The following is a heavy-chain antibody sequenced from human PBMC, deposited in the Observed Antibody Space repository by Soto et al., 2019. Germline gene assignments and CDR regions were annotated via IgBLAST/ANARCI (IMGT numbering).Heavy chain of an antibody. D-gene: IGHD2-2*01. Sequence: GGSLRLSCAASGFTFSSYAMNWVRQAPGKGLEWVSAITASGSGTYYADSVKGRFTTSRDDSKNALSLEMNSLRAEDTAIYYCARAAGHCTSTNCYPQYFDPWGQGTLVTVSS. CDR2: ITASGSGT. J-gene: IGHJ5*02. CDR3: ARAAGHCTSTNCYPQYFDP. CDR1: GFTFSSYA. V-gene: IGHV3-23*01.